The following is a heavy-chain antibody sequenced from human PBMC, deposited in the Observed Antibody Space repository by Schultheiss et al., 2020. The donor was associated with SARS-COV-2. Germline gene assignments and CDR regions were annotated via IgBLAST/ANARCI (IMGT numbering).Heavy chain of an antibody. CDR1: GFTFSNND. Sequence: GGSLRLSCAACGFTFSNNDMNWVRQPTGKGLEWVAVIWYDGSNKYYADSVKGRFTISRDNSKNTLYLQMNSLRAEDTAVYYCARDRDYGDYGVALFQHWGQGTLVTVSS. CDR2: IWYDGSNK. J-gene: IGHJ1*01. CDR3: ARDRDYGDYGVALFQH. V-gene: IGHV3-33*08. D-gene: IGHD4-17*01.